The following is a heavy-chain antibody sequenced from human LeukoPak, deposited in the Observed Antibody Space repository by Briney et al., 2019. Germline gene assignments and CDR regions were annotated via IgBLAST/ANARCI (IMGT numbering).Heavy chain of an antibody. CDR2: IYYSGST. D-gene: IGHD3-10*01. CDR3: ARENGEGAFDI. CDR1: GGSISSSSYY. Sequence: PSETLSLTCTVSGGSISSSSYYWGWIRQPPGKGLEWIGSIYYSGSTYYNPSLKSRVTISVDTSKNQFSLKLSSVTAADTAVYYCARENGEGAFDIWGQGTKVTVSS. V-gene: IGHV4-39*02. J-gene: IGHJ3*02.